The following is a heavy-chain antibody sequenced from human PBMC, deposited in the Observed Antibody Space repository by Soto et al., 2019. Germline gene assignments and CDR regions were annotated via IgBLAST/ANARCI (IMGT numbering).Heavy chain of an antibody. CDR3: ANPPDYNWSDY. J-gene: IGHJ4*02. D-gene: IGHD1-20*01. CDR2: VSGSGGST. CDR1: GFTCSSYA. V-gene: IGHV3-23*01. Sequence: EVQLLESGGGLVQPGGSLRLSCAASGFTCSSYAMHWVRQAPGKGLEWISAVSGSGGSTYYADSVKGRFTISRDNSKDTLYLQMNNMRGGDTAVYYWANPPDYNWSDYWGQGTQVTVSS.